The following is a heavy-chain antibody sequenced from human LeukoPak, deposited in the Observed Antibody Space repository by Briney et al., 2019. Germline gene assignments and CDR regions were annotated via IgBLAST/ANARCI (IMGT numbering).Heavy chain of an antibody. D-gene: IGHD3-16*01. CDR3: ASSATTPGGFDY. CDR2: IADGGTT. V-gene: IGHV3-66*01. CDR1: GFTVSRYY. J-gene: IGHJ4*02. Sequence: GGSLRLSCAASGFTVSRYYMTWVRQAPGKGLDWVSVIADGGTTNYADSVKGRFTISRDNSKNTLYLQMNSLRAEDTAVYYCASSATTPGGFDYWGQGTLVTASS.